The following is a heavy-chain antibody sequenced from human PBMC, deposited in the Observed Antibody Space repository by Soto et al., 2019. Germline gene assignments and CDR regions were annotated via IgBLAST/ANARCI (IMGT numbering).Heavy chain of an antibody. Sequence: EVQLVESGGGLVQPGGSLRLSCAASGFTVSSNYMSWVRQAPGKGLEWVSVIYRGGSTYYADSVKGRFTISRHNSKNTLYLQMNRLRAEDTAVYYCARGGYCSGRNCFASWGQGTLVTVSS. J-gene: IGHJ4*02. V-gene: IGHV3-53*04. CDR1: GFTVSSNY. CDR3: ARGGYCSGRNCFAS. D-gene: IGHD2-15*01. CDR2: IYRGGST.